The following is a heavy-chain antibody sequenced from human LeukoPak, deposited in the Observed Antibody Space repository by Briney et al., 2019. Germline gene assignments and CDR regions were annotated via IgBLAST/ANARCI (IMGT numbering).Heavy chain of an antibody. V-gene: IGHV4-59*02. J-gene: IGHJ3*02. CDR2: MSYSGSS. Sequence: PSETLSLTCTVSGGSVSSYYWSWIRRPPGRGLEWIAYMSYSGSSNSNPSITSRVNTLVDTSKNQFSLKLTSVTAADTAVYYCARARYANAWYAFDIWGHGTMVTVSS. CDR3: ARARYANAWYAFDI. CDR1: GGSVSSYY. D-gene: IGHD2-2*01.